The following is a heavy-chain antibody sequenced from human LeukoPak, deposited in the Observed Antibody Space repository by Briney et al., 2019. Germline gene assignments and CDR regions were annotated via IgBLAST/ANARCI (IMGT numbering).Heavy chain of an antibody. CDR2: ISAYNGNT. Sequence: ASVKVSCKASGYTFTGYYMHWVRQAPGQGLEWMGWISAYNGNTNYAQKLQGRVTMTTDTSTSTAYMELRSLRSDDTAVYYCARDPYDFWSGYPWGDAFDIWGQGTMVTVSS. J-gene: IGHJ3*02. D-gene: IGHD3-3*01. V-gene: IGHV1-18*04. CDR1: GYTFTGYY. CDR3: ARDPYDFWSGYPWGDAFDI.